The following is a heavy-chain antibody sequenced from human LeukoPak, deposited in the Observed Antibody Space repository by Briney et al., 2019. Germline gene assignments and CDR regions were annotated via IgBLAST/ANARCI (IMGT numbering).Heavy chain of an antibody. V-gene: IGHV4-59*01. CDR1: GGSISSYY. CDR3: ASWIQLPGGYFDY. Sequence: SETLSLTCTVSGGSISSYYWSWIRQPPGKGLEWIGYIYYSGSTNYNPSLQSRLTISVDTSKNQFSLKLRSVTAADTAVYYCASWIQLPGGYFDYWGQGNLVTVSS. D-gene: IGHD5-18*01. CDR2: IYYSGST. J-gene: IGHJ4*02.